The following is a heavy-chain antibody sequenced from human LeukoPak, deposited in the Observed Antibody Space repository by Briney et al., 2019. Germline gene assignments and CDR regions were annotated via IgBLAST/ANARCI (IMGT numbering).Heavy chain of an antibody. J-gene: IGHJ4*02. CDR3: AREYSASDY. Sequence: SETLSLTCTVSGDPISSYSNYRWSWIRQPPGKGLEWIGYIYYHGSTNYNPSLKSRVTFSVDTSKNQFSLRLSSVTAADTAVYYCAREYSASDYWGQGTLVTVSS. CDR1: GDPISSYSNY. V-gene: IGHV4-61*01. CDR2: IYYHGST. D-gene: IGHD6-13*01.